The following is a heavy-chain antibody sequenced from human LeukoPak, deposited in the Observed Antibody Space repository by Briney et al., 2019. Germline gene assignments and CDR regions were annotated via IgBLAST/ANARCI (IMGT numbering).Heavy chain of an antibody. CDR2: IYPADSDT. CDR1: GYSFTSYW. D-gene: IGHD4-17*01. CDR3: AKVRDSSDFLYYWYFDL. Sequence: GESLKISCKGSGYSFTSYWIGWVRQVPGKGLEWMGIIYPADSDTRYNPSFEGQVTISVDKTVSTAYLHWSSLKASDTAMYYCAKVRDSSDFLYYWYFDLWGRGSLVTVSS. V-gene: IGHV5-51*01. J-gene: IGHJ2*01.